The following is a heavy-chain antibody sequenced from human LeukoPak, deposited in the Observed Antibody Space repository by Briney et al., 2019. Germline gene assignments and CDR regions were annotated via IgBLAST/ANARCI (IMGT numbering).Heavy chain of an antibody. J-gene: IGHJ4*02. D-gene: IGHD1-26*01. CDR1: GYTFTSYY. Sequence: GASVKVSCKASGYTFTSYYMHWVRQAPGQGLEWMGITNPSGGSTSYAQKFQGRVTMTRDTSISTAYMELSRLRSDDTAVYYCARALSGGSFYYFDYWGQGTLVTVSS. V-gene: IGHV1-46*01. CDR2: TNPSGGST. CDR3: ARALSGGSFYYFDY.